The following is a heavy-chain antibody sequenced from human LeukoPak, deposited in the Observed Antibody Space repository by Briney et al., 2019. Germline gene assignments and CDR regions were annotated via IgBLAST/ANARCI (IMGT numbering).Heavy chain of an antibody. D-gene: IGHD3-22*01. J-gene: IGHJ3*02. V-gene: IGHV3-53*01. CDR2: IYSGGST. CDR1: GFTVSSNY. Sequence: PGGSLRLSCAASGFTVSSNYMSWVRQAPGKGLEWVSVIYSGGSTYYADSVKGRFTISRDNSKNTLYLQMNSLRAEDTAVYYCAKYSYDSSGTDAFDIWGQGTMVTVSS. CDR3: AKYSYDSSGTDAFDI.